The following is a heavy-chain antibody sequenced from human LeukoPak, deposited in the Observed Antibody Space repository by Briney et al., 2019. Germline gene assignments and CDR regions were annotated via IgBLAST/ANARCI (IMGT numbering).Heavy chain of an antibody. J-gene: IGHJ4*02. CDR3: ARENSGSYREFDY. V-gene: IGHV4-4*07. CDR2: IYTSGST. CDR1: GGSISRYY. Sequence: PSETLSLTGTVSGGSISRYYWSWIRQPAGKGLEWIGRIYTSGSTNYNASLKSRVTMSVDTSKNQFSLKLSSVTAADTAVFYCARENSGSYREFDYWGQGTLVTVSS. D-gene: IGHD1-26*01.